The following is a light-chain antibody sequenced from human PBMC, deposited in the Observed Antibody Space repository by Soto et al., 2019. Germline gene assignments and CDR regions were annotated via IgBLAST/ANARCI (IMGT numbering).Light chain of an antibody. CDR1: SSDVGGYHY. CDR3: SSYTSSSTYV. Sequence: QSALTQPASVSGSPGQSITISCTGTSSDVGGYHYVSWYQQHPGKAPKLMIYDVSNRPSGVSNRFSGSKSGNTAYLTISGLQAEDEADYYCSSYTSSSTYVFGTGTKLTVL. J-gene: IGLJ1*01. CDR2: DVS. V-gene: IGLV2-14*01.